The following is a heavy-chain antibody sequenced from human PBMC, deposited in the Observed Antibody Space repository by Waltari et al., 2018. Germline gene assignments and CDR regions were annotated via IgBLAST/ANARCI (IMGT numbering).Heavy chain of an antibody. CDR3: AKRAGSGTSSPWFDP. V-gene: IGHV3-30*02. J-gene: IGHJ5*02. CDR1: RCSFGNYG. Sequence: QMQLVESGGGVVQPGGSLRLSCYSSRCSFGNYGMHCIRQAPGMGLEWVALIRNDGSDKYYAESVKGRFTISRDNSKNTLSLQMSSLRVEDTAVYYCAKRAGSGTSSPWFDPWGQGTLVIVSS. CDR2: IRNDGSDK. D-gene: IGHD2-2*01.